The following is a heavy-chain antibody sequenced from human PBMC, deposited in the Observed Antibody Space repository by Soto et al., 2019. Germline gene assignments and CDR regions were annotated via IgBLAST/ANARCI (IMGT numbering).Heavy chain of an antibody. CDR2: IYYSGST. V-gene: IGHV4-59*08. CDR1: GGSISSYY. J-gene: IGHJ5*02. CDR3: ARQRNWFDP. Sequence: SETLSLTCTVSGGSISSYYWSWIRQPPGKGLEWIGYIYYSGSTNYNPSLKSRVTISVDTSKNQFSLKPSSVTAADTAVYYCARQRNWFDPWGQGTLVTVSS.